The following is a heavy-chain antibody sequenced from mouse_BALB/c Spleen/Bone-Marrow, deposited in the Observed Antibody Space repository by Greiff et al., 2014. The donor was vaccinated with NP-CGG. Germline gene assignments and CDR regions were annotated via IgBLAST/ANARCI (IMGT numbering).Heavy chain of an antibody. V-gene: IGHV14-1*02. Sequence: EVKLMESGAEIVRPGALVKLSCKASGFNIKDYYMQWVKQRPEQGLEWTGWIDPENGNTIYDPKFQGKASITADTSSNTAYLQLSSLTSEDTAVYYCARGDGYAMDYWGQGTSVTVSS. CDR1: GFNIKDYY. J-gene: IGHJ4*01. CDR2: IDPENGNT. CDR3: ARGDGYAMDY.